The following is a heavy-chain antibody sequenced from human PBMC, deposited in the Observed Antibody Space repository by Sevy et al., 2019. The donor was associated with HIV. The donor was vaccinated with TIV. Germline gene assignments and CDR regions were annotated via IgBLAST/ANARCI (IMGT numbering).Heavy chain of an antibody. CDR3: ASAVGFCSGGRSDDYYFDMDV. J-gene: IGHJ6*02. CDR2: IWSDGTKT. D-gene: IGHD2-15*01. Sequence: GGSLRLSCVTSGFTFSGYGMHWVRQAPGKGLEWVAFIWSDGTKTHYADSVKGRFTISRDNSKNTLYLQMNSLRVDDTAVYYCASAVGFCSGGRSDDYYFDMDVWGQGTTVTVSS. CDR1: GFTFSGYG. V-gene: IGHV3-33*01.